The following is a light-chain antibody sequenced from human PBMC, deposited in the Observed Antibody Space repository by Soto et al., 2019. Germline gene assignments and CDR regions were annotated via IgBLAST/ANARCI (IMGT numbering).Light chain of an antibody. CDR2: DIS. J-gene: IGKJ2*01. CDR3: QQYENLPYT. V-gene: IGKV1-33*01. Sequence: DIQMTQSASSLSASVGDRVTITCQASQVISNYLNWYQQKPRKAPKLLIYDISTLEIGVPSRFSGSGSGTDFTFTITGLQPEDIATYYCQQYENLPYTFGQGTKLEI. CDR1: QVISNY.